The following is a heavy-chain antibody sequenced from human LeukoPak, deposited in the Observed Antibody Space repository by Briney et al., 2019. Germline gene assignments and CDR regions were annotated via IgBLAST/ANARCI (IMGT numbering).Heavy chain of an antibody. D-gene: IGHD6-19*01. CDR3: ARLGVAGDPSSAEYLQH. Sequence: ASVKVSCKASGYTFTSYAISWVRQAPGQGLDWMGWISLYNAKTNYAQKLQGRVTMTTDTSTSTAYMELMSLRSDDTAVNYCARLGVAGDPSSAEYLQHWGQGTLVTVSS. J-gene: IGHJ1*01. CDR2: ISLYNAKT. V-gene: IGHV1-18*01. CDR1: GYTFTSYA.